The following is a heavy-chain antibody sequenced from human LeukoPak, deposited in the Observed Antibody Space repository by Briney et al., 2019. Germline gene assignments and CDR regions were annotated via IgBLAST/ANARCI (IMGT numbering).Heavy chain of an antibody. CDR2: INPNSGGT. CDR3: ATFGLGYCSGGSCSDAFDI. J-gene: IGHJ3*02. CDR1: GYTFTGYY. Sequence: ASVKVSCKASGYTFTGYYMHWVRQAPGQGLEWMGWINPNSGGTNYAQKFQGRVTMTEDTSTDTAYMELSSLRSEDTAVYYCATFGLGYCSGGSCSDAFDIWGQGTMVTVSS. V-gene: IGHV1-2*02. D-gene: IGHD2-15*01.